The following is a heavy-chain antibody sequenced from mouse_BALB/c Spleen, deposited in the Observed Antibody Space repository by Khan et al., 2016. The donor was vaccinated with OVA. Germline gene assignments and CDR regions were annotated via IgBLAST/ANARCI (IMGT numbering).Heavy chain of an antibody. CDR3: ARDGSRYNYAMDY. D-gene: IGHD2-3*01. CDR1: GYSITSDYA. V-gene: IGHV3-2*02. CDR2: ISYSGST. J-gene: IGHJ4*01. Sequence: EVQLQESGPGLVKPSQSLSLTCTVTGYSITSDYAWNWIRQFPGNKLEWMGYISYSGSTNYNPALKSRISITRDTSKNQFFLQLNSVTTEDTATCSCARDGSRYNYAMDYWGQGTSVTVSS.